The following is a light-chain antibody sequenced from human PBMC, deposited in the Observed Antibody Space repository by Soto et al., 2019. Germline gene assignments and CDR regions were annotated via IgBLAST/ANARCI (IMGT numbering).Light chain of an antibody. V-gene: IGKV1-39*01. Sequence: DIQMTQSPSSLSASVGDRVTITCRASQRISTHLNWYQQKPGKAPNLLIYGAYNLQSGLPSRFSGSESGTDFTLTISSLQPEDFATYYCQQYNSYSTFGQGTKVDIK. J-gene: IGKJ1*01. CDR3: QQYNSYST. CDR2: GAY. CDR1: QRISTH.